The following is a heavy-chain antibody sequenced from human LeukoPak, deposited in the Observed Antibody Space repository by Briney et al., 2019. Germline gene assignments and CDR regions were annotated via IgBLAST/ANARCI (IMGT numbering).Heavy chain of an antibody. CDR3: ARAIRYCSGGSCYRYFDY. J-gene: IGHJ4*02. CDR1: GFTFSSYS. D-gene: IGHD2-15*01. CDR2: ISSSSSYI. V-gene: IGHV3-21*01. Sequence: PGGSLRLSCAASGFTFSSYSMNWVRQAPGKGLEWVSSISSSSSYIYYADSVKGRFTISRDNAKNSLYLQMNSLRAEDTAVYYCARAIRYCSGGSCYRYFDYWGQGTLVTVSS.